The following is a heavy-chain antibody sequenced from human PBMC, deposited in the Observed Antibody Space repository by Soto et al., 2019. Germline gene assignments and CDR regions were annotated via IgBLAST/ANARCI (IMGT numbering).Heavy chain of an antibody. CDR1: GFTFSSYW. J-gene: IGHJ5*02. Sequence: QPGGSLRLSCAASGFTFSSYWMHWVRQAPGKGLVWVSRINSDGSSTSYADSVKGRFTISRDNAKNTLYLQMNSLRAEDTAVYYCARDQGSTYYYDSSGYYYVNNWFDPWGQGTLVTVSS. V-gene: IGHV3-74*01. D-gene: IGHD3-22*01. CDR2: INSDGSST. CDR3: ARDQGSTYYYDSSGYYYVNNWFDP.